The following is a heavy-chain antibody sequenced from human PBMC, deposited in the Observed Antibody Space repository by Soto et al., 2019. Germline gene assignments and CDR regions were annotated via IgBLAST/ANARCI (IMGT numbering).Heavy chain of an antibody. V-gene: IGHV4-34*01. D-gene: IGHD3-10*01. CDR1: GGSFSGYY. CDR2: INHSGST. J-gene: IGHJ5*02. CDR3: ARSMVRGVIIRYNWFDP. Sequence: QVQLQQWGAGLLKPSETLSLTSAVYGGSFSGYYWSWIRQPPGKGLEWIGEINHSGSTNYNPSLKSRVTISVDTSKNQFSLKLSSVTAADTAVYYCARSMVRGVIIRYNWFDPWGQGTLVTVSS.